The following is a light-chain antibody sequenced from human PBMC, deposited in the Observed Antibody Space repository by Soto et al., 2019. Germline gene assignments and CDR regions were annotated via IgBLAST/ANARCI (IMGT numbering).Light chain of an antibody. CDR3: DQYVTAPRT. J-gene: IGKJ1*01. CDR2: GAS. V-gene: IGKV3-20*01. Sequence: EFVLTQSPCTLSSSPGERATLSCRASRSVSSNYLGWYQLKPGQAPRLLISGASSRPTGVPERFCGSGSGTDFTLTLSSLELGDAAVYYCDQYVTAPRTFGQGTKVDI. CDR1: RSVSSNY.